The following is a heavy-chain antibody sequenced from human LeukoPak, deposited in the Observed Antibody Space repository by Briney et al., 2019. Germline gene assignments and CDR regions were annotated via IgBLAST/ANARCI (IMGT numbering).Heavy chain of an antibody. Sequence: GGSLRLSCAASGFTFSRHWMYWVRQAPGKGLEWVANIKQDGSAKPYVDSVKGRFTISRDNAKNSLFQQMNSLRVEDTAVYYCARDNGWSADFWGQGTLVTVS. V-gene: IGHV3-7*03. J-gene: IGHJ4*02. CDR1: GFTFSRHW. D-gene: IGHD2-15*01. CDR2: IKQDGSAK. CDR3: ARDNGWSADF.